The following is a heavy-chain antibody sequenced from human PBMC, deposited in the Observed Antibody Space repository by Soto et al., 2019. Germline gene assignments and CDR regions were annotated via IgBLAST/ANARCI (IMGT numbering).Heavy chain of an antibody. CDR3: ARDGEYYYNSSGYYPHY. CDR1: GYAFTSYA. Sequence: XSVKGCCKASGYAFTSYAMHWVRQAPGQRVEWMGWINAGNGNTKYSQKFQGRVTITRDTSASTAYMELSSLRSEDTAVYYCARDGEYYYNSSGYYPHYWGQGTLVTVSS. D-gene: IGHD3-22*01. J-gene: IGHJ4*02. V-gene: IGHV1-3*01. CDR2: INAGNGNT.